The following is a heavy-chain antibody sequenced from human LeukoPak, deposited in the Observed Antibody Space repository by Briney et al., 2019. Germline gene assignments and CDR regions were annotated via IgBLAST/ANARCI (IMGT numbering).Heavy chain of an antibody. J-gene: IGHJ6*02. V-gene: IGHV4-59*01. CDR1: GGSISSYY. CDR2: IYYSGST. D-gene: IGHD6-19*01. CDR3: ARDTGYSSGYYYGMDV. Sequence: SETLSLTCTVSGGSISSYYWSWFRQPPGKGLEWIGYIYYSGSTNYNPSLKSRVTISVDTSKIQFSLRLSSVTAADTAVYYCARDTGYSSGYYYGMDVWGQGTTVTVSS.